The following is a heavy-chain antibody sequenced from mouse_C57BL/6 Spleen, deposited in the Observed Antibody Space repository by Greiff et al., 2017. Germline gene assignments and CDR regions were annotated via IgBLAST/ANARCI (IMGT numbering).Heavy chain of an antibody. CDR1: GYTFTDYY. V-gene: IGHV1-76*01. CDR3: ARITTVVAGYYYAMDY. Sequence: QVHVKQSGAELVRPGASVKLSCKASGYTFTDYYLNWVKQRPGQGLEWIARIYPGSGNTYYNEKFKGKATLTAEKSSSTAYMQLSSLTSEDSAVYFCARITTVVAGYYYAMDYWGQGTSVTVSS. J-gene: IGHJ4*01. D-gene: IGHD1-1*01. CDR2: IYPGSGNT.